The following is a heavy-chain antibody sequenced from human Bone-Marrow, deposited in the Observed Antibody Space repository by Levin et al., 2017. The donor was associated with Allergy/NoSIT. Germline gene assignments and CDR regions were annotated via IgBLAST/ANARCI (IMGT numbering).Heavy chain of an antibody. Sequence: GESLKISCKGSGYTFITYYIAWVRQMPGKGLEWVGIIYPGDSDTRYSPSFRGQVTVSADKSISTAYLQWDSLKASDTATYYCARHYTLDVWGQGTTVTVSS. CDR1: GYTFITYY. CDR3: ARHYTLDV. J-gene: IGHJ6*02. CDR2: IYPGDSDT. V-gene: IGHV5-51*01.